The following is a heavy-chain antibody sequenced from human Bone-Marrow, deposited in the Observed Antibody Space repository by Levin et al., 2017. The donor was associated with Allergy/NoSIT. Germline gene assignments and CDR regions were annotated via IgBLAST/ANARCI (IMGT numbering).Heavy chain of an antibody. CDR2: ISGSGVTI. CDR1: GFTFSTYA. J-gene: IGHJ4*02. CDR3: AKYFDSYGAFDY. Sequence: SCTASGFTFSTYAMSWVRQAPGKGLEWVSAISGSGVTIYYGDSVKGRFSVSRDNSKNTLYLQMDRLRDDDAAVYYCAKYFDSYGAFDYWGQGTLVTVSS. V-gene: IGHV3-23*01. D-gene: IGHD3-9*01.